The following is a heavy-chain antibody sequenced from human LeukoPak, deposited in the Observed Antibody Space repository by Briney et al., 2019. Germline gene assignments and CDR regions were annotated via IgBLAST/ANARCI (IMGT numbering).Heavy chain of an antibody. CDR1: GFTFSTFG. D-gene: IGHD2-15*01. J-gene: IGHJ4*01. CDR2: ISSSSTYI. Sequence: GGSLRLSCAASGFTFSTFGMNWVRQAPGKGLEWVSSISSSSTYIFNADSVKGRFTISRDNVKNSLYLEMNSLRAEDTAVYYCARAGFCTGSSCYTNFDYWGHGTLVTVSS. CDR3: ARAGFCTGSSCYTNFDY. V-gene: IGHV3-21*01.